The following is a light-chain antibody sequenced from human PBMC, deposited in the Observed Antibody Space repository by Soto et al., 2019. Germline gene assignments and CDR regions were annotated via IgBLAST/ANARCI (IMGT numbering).Light chain of an antibody. CDR3: QQYGTSPQT. J-gene: IGKJ1*01. CDR1: QSVSSSY. CDR2: DAS. V-gene: IGKV3-20*01. Sequence: EIVLTQSPGTLSLSPGERATLSCRASQSVSSSYLTWYQQKPGQAPRLLIYDASTRATGIPGRFSGSGSGTDFTLTISRLEPEDFAVYYCQQYGTSPQTFGQGTKVDIK.